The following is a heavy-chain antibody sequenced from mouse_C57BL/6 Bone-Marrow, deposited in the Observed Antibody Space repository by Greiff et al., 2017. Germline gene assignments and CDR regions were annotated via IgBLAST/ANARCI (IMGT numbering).Heavy chain of an antibody. CDR1: GYNFTSYW. CDR3: ASYYYGSSSFDV. D-gene: IGHD1-1*01. Sequence: QVQLKQPGAELVKPGASVKMSCKASGYNFTSYWITWVKQRPGQGLEWIGDIYPGSGSTNYNEKLKSKATLTVDTSSSTAYMQLSSLTSEDSAVYYWASYYYGSSSFDVWGTGTTVTVSS. CDR2: IYPGSGST. V-gene: IGHV1-55*01. J-gene: IGHJ1*03.